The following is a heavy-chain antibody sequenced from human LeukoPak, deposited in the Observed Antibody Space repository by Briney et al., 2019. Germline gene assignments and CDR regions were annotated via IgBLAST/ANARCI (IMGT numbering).Heavy chain of an antibody. J-gene: IGHJ6*02. Sequence: PGGSLRLSCAASGFTFSSYWMHWVRQAPGKGLVWVSRINSDGSTTSYADSVKGRFTISRDNSKNTLYLQMNSLRAEDTAVYYCAREGSSGDGMDVWGQGTTVTVSS. CDR1: GFTFSSYW. CDR2: INSDGSTT. D-gene: IGHD6-13*01. CDR3: AREGSSGDGMDV. V-gene: IGHV3-74*01.